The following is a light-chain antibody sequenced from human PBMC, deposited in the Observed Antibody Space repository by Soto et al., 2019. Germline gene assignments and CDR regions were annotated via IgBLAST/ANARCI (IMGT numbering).Light chain of an antibody. CDR3: EPYASSAR. J-gene: IGKJ4*01. CDR2: GAS. Sequence: PCRDSLSLSAVEGAIHSCRASQSVSSSYLAWYQQKPGQAPRLLIYGASNRATGIPDRFSGSRSATDFTLPRTRQACETSPPYYCEPYASSARFAGGTKVDIK. CDR1: QSVSSSY. V-gene: IGKV3-20*01.